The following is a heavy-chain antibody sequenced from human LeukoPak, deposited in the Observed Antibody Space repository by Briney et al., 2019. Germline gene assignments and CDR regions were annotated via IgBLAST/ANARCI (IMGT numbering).Heavy chain of an antibody. CDR1: GYSISSGYY. CDR3: ARVDPRGDYGVDY. V-gene: IGHV4-38-2*02. J-gene: IGHJ4*02. Sequence: KPSETLSLTCTVSGYSISSGYYWGWLRQPPGKGLEWIGSIYHSGSTYYNPSLKSRVTISVDTSKNQFSLKLSSVTAADTAVYYCARVDPRGDYGVDYWGQGALVTVSS. D-gene: IGHD4-17*01. CDR2: IYHSGST.